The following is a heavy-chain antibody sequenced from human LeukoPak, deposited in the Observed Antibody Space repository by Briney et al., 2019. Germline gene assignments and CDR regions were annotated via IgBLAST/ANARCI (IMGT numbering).Heavy chain of an antibody. CDR1: GGSISSSNW. CDR3: ARSILADLDY. J-gene: IGHJ4*02. Sequence: SETLSLTCTVSGGSISSSNWWTWVRQPPGKGLEWIGEISRTGNTNYNPSLRSRLTISIDKSKNQFSLKLDSVTAADTALYFCARSILADLDYWARGTLVTVSS. CDR2: ISRTGNT. V-gene: IGHV4-4*02. D-gene: IGHD6-13*01.